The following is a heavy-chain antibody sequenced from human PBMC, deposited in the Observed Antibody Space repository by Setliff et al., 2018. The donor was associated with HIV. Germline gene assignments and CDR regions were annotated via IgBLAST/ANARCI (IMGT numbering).Heavy chain of an antibody. D-gene: IGHD3-22*01. CDR2: IYYSGST. CDR3: ARQHYYDSSGRNLMDV. CDR1: GGSISNYY. V-gene: IGHV4-59*08. Sequence: SETLSLTCTVSGGSISNYYWSWIRQPPGKGLEWIGYIYYSGSTNYNPSLRNRVTISIDTSKNQFSLKLSSVTAADTAVYYCARQHYYDSSGRNLMDVWGKGTTVTVSS. J-gene: IGHJ6*03.